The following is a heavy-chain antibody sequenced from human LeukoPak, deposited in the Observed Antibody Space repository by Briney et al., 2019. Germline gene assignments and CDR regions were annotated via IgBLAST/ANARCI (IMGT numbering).Heavy chain of an antibody. CDR1: GGSLGGYY. CDR3: ARGTGVTHYYYYGMDV. D-gene: IGHD2-21*02. Sequence: SETLSLTCAVYGGSLGGYYWSWIRQPPGKGLEWIGEIYHSGSTNDNPSLKSRVTISIDTSKNQFSLKLNSATAADTAVYYCARGTGVTHYYYYGMDVWGQGTTVTVSS. J-gene: IGHJ6*02. CDR2: IYHSGST. V-gene: IGHV4-34*01.